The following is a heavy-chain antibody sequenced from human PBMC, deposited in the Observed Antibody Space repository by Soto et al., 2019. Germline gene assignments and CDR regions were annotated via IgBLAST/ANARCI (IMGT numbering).Heavy chain of an antibody. V-gene: IGHV1-58*01. Sequence: SVKVSCKASGFTFTSSAVQWVRQARGQRREWIGWIVVGSGNTNYAQKFQERVTITRDMSTSTAYMELSSLRSEDTAVYYCAAEGKAARPYYYYGMDVWGQGXTVTVSS. CDR2: IVVGSGNT. CDR1: GFTFTSSA. J-gene: IGHJ6*02. CDR3: AAEGKAARPYYYYGMDV. D-gene: IGHD6-6*01.